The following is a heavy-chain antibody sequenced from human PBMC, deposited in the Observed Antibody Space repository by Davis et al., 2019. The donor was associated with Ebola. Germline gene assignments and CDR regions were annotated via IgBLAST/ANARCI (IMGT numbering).Heavy chain of an antibody. V-gene: IGHV3-7*03. D-gene: IGHD3-16*01. CDR2: INHDESDK. J-gene: IGHJ6*03. CDR3: ARERFPGYMDV. CDR1: GFTFSNYW. Sequence: PGGSLRLSCAASGFTFSNYWMNWVRQAPGKGLEWVANINHDESDKHYVDSVKGRFTISRDNVRNSLYLQMRSLRAADTAIYYCARERFPGYMDVWGKGTTVTVSS.